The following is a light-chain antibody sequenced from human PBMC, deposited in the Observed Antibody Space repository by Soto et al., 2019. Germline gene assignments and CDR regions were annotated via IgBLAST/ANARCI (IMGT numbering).Light chain of an antibody. V-gene: IGLV2-14*04. Sequence: AISFTGTSSYVGGHDSVSWYQQHPGKAPKLMIYNVSNRPSGVSNRFSGSKSGNTASLTISGLLVEDKADYVCTSYTSPSTYVFGAGTKVTVL. CDR3: TSYTSPSTYV. CDR1: SSYVGGHDS. CDR2: NVS. J-gene: IGLJ1*01.